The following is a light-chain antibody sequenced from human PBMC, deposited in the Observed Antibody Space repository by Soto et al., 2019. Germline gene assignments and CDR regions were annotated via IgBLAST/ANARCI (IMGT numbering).Light chain of an antibody. Sequence: DIRMTQSPSSLSASVGDSVTVTCRASQSISNYLHWYQQKPGKAPKFLIYAASNLKSGVPSRFSGSGSGTDFTLTISSLQLEDFATYYCQQSFSNPYTFGPGTKLEIK. CDR2: AAS. V-gene: IGKV1-39*01. J-gene: IGKJ2*01. CDR1: QSISNY. CDR3: QQSFSNPYT.